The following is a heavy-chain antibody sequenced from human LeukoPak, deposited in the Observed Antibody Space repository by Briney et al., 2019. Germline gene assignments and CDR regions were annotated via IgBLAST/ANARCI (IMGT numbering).Heavy chain of an antibody. J-gene: IGHJ4*02. CDR1: GFTFSHYS. CDR3: ARTSGVRVQLWTELDY. CDR2: MSYDGNNK. Sequence: PGGSLRLSCAASGFTFSHYSMHWVRQAPGKGLEWVAVMSYDGNNKYYADSVKSRFTVSRDNSKNTLYLQMNSLRVEDMAVYYCARTSGVRVQLWTELDYWGQGTLVTVSS. D-gene: IGHD3-16*01. V-gene: IGHV3-30-3*01.